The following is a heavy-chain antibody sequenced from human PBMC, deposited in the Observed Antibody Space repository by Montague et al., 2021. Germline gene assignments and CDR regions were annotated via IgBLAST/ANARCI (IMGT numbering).Heavy chain of an antibody. V-gene: IGHV4-34*01. CDR3: TRGEVAVTGIDY. J-gene: IGHJ4*02. CDR2: IFHTGST. Sequence: SETLSLTCAVYGGSLSGYIWNWIRQPPGRDLEWIGQIFHTGSTSYNQSLKSRVTMSVDTTENHVSLRLSSVTAAATAVYYCTRGEVAVTGIDYWGQGALVTVSS. D-gene: IGHD6-19*01. CDR1: GGSLSGYI.